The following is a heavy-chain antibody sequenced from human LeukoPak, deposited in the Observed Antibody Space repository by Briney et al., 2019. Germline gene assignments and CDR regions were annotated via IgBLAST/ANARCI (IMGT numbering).Heavy chain of an antibody. D-gene: IGHD6-13*01. J-gene: IGHJ4*02. Sequence: ETLSLTCTVSGGSISSGGYYWSWVRQAPGKGLEWVSVIYSGGSTYYADSVKGRFTISRDNSKNTLYLQMNSLRAEDTAVYYCARDANPGYSSSWYQGYWGQGTLVTVSS. CDR3: ARDANPGYSSSWYQGY. CDR1: GGSISSGGYY. CDR2: IYSGGST. V-gene: IGHV3-53*01.